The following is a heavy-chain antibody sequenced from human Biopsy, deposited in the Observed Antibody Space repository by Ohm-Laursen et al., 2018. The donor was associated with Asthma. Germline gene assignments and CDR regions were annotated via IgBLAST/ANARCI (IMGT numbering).Heavy chain of an antibody. J-gene: IGHJ4*02. CDR2: ISFDGRYE. CDR3: ARGDSSNWSHYYFDY. D-gene: IGHD3-22*01. V-gene: IGHV3-30*03. CDR1: GFSFGRFG. Sequence: LTCAVSGFSFGRFGMHWVRQGPGKGPEWVALISFDGRYEYYADSVKGRFTISRDYSKNTLYLQMHSLRAEDTAFYYCARGDSSNWSHYYFDYWGQGTLVTVSS.